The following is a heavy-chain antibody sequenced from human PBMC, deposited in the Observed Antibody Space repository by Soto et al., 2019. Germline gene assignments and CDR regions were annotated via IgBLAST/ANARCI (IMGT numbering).Heavy chain of an antibody. CDR2: ISGSGGST. CDR3: AKGIYDYIWGSYRLVHMDV. D-gene: IGHD3-16*02. Sequence: GGSLRLSCAASGFTFSSYAMSWVRQAPGKGLEWVSAISGSGGSTYYADSVKGRFTISRDNSKNTLYLQMNSLRAEDTAVYYCAKGIYDYIWGSYRLVHMDVWGKGTTVTVSS. J-gene: IGHJ6*03. V-gene: IGHV3-23*01. CDR1: GFTFSSYA.